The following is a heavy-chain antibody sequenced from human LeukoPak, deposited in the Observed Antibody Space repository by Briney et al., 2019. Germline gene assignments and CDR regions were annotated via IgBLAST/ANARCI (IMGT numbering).Heavy chain of an antibody. Sequence: PGRSLRLSSAASGFTFSSYGMHWVRQAPGKGLEWVAVIWYDGSNKYYADSVKGRFTISRDNSKNTLYLQMNSLRAEDTAVYYCARVGGEDYGDPGLFTDYWGQGTLVTVSS. J-gene: IGHJ4*02. CDR1: GFTFSSYG. CDR3: ARVGGEDYGDPGLFTDY. CDR2: IWYDGSNK. V-gene: IGHV3-33*01. D-gene: IGHD4-17*01.